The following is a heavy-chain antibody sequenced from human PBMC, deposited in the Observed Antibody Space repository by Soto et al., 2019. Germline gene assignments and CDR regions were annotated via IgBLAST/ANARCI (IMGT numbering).Heavy chain of an antibody. CDR2: MNPNRGNT. CDR1: GYTFTSYD. J-gene: IGHJ3*02. V-gene: IGHV1-8*01. D-gene: IGHD2-15*01. Sequence: QVQLVQSGAEVKKPGASVKVSCKASGYTFTSYDINWVRQATGQGLEWMGWMNPNRGNTGYAQKFQGRVTLTRNTSISTAYMELSSLRSEDTAVYYCARGYCSGGSCYYDAFDIWGQGTMVTVSS. CDR3: ARGYCSGGSCYYDAFDI.